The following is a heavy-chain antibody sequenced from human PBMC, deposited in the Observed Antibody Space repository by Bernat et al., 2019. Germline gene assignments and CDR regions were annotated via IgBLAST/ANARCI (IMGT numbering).Heavy chain of an antibody. D-gene: IGHD2-15*01. CDR2: ISNDGSKK. J-gene: IGHJ4*02. V-gene: IGHV3-30*03. Sequence: QVQLVESGGGAVHPGRSLGLSCAASGFTFNNYGMHWVRQAPDKGLEWVAFISNDGSKKYYADSVKGRFTITRDNSGNTLYLQMNSLRAEDTAVYYCASGQGYWSGGTCLRFDYWGQGTLVTVSS. CDR1: GFTFNNYG. CDR3: ASGQGYWSGGTCLRFDY.